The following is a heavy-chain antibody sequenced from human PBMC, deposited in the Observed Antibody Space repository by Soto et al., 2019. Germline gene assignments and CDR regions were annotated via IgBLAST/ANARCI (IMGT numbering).Heavy chain of an antibody. J-gene: IGHJ6*02. Sequence: ASVKVSCKASGYTFTSYYMHWVRQAPGQGLEWMGIINSSGASTSYAQKFKGRVTMTRDTSTSTVYMELSSLRSEDTAVYYCARAKDSGGYYYYGMDVWGQGTTVTVSS. CDR3: ARAKDSGGYYYYGMDV. CDR2: INSSGAST. V-gene: IGHV1-46*01. CDR1: GYTFTSYY. D-gene: IGHD1-26*01.